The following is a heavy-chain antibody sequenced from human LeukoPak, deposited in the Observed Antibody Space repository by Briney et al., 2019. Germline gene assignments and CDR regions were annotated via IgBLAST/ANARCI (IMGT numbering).Heavy chain of an antibody. V-gene: IGHV3-7*01. CDR1: GFTFSSYW. CDR2: IKQDGSEK. D-gene: IGHD3-22*01. J-gene: IGHJ3*02. Sequence: PGGSLRLSCAASGFTFSSYWMSWVRQAPGKGLEWVANIKQDGSEKYFVDSVKGRFTISRDNAKNSLYLQMNSLRAEDTAVYYCARDPTMIDNSSREDAFDIWGQGTMVTVSS. CDR3: ARDPTMIDNSSREDAFDI.